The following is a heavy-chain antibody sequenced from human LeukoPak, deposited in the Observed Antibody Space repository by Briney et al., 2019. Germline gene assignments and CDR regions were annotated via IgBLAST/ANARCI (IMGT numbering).Heavy chain of an antibody. J-gene: IGHJ1*01. CDR3: ARRRYSDGSGYLE. Sequence: SETLSLTCSVSGDSVSRSASYWDWIRQPPGKGVEWIGSIYYTGRTYYSPSHKSRVTMSVDTSNNQFSLNLRSVTAADTAVYYCARRRYSDGSGYLEWGQGTLLSVSS. V-gene: IGHV4-39*01. CDR2: IYYTGRT. CDR1: GDSVSRSASY. D-gene: IGHD3-22*01.